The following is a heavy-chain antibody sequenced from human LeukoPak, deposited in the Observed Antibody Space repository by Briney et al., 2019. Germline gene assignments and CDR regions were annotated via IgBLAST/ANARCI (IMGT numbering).Heavy chain of an antibody. Sequence: PGGSLRLSCAASGFTFSSYAMSWVRQAPGKGLKWVSGISGSGGSTYYADSVKGRFTISRDNSKNTLYLQMNSLRAEDTAVYYCAKSYEMIDYYYGMDVWGQGTTVTVSS. CDR1: GFTFSSYA. J-gene: IGHJ6*02. CDR3: AKSYEMIDYYYGMDV. D-gene: IGHD2-21*01. CDR2: ISGSGGST. V-gene: IGHV3-23*01.